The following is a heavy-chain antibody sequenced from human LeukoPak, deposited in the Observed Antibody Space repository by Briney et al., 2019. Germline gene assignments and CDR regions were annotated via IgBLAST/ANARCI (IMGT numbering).Heavy chain of an antibody. V-gene: IGHV3-21*01. CDR2: ISSSSSYI. CDR1: GFTFSSYS. D-gene: IGHD3-10*01. J-gene: IGHJ4*02. Sequence: PGGSLRLSCAASGFTFSSYSMNWVRQAPGKGLEWVSSISSSSSYIYYADSVKGRFTISRDNAKNSLYLQMNSLRAEDTAVYYCARVRSTSGSYYIDYWGQGTLVTVSS. CDR3: ARVRSTSGSYYIDY.